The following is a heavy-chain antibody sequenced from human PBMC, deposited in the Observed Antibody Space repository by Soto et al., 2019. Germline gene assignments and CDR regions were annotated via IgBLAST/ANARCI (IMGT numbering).Heavy chain of an antibody. V-gene: IGHV4-39*01. CDR2: IYYSGST. CDR1: GGSISSSSYY. Sequence: SETLSLTCTASGGSISSSSYYWGWIRQPPGKGLEWIGSIYYSGSTYYNPSLKSRVTISVDTSKNQFSLKLSSVTAADTAVYYCARFYDYIWGSYRYYMDVWGKGTTVTVSS. D-gene: IGHD3-16*02. CDR3: ARFYDYIWGSYRYYMDV. J-gene: IGHJ6*03.